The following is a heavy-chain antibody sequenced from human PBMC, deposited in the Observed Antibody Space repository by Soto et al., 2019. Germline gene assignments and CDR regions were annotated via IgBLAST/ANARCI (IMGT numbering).Heavy chain of an antibody. CDR1: GGSISSSSYY. CDR2: IYYSGST. D-gene: IGHD5-12*01. J-gene: IGHJ4*02. V-gene: IGHV4-39*01. Sequence: SETLSLTCTVSGGSISSSSYYWGWIRHPPGKGLEWIGSIYYSGSTYYNPSLTSRVTISVDTSKNQFSLKLSSVTAADTAVYYCARRTRGYSGYDGYWGQGTLVTVSS. CDR3: ARRTRGYSGYDGY.